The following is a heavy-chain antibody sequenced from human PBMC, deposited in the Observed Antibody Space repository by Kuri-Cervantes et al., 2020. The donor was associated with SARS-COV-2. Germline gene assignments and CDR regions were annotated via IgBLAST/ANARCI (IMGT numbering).Heavy chain of an antibody. CDR2: INYSGTT. D-gene: IGHD6-19*01. CDR3: ARLRRHNDGWFATGYYMDV. Sequence: SESLSLTCSVSGDSISSLSYYWGWIRQPPGKGLEWIGEINYSGTTNYNPSLKSRVTISVDPSKNLFSLNLTSVTAADTAMYYCARLRRHNDGWFATGYYMDVWGKGTTVTVSS. V-gene: IGHV4-39*07. J-gene: IGHJ6*03. CDR1: GDSISSLSYY.